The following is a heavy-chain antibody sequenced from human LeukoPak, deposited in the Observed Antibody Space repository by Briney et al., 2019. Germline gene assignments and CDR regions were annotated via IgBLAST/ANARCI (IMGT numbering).Heavy chain of an antibody. V-gene: IGHV1-18*01. Sequence: SSVKLSCKASGYTVTINGISWVRHPPRQGHGWMGWINTYNGNTNYAQKLQGRVTMTTDTSTSTAYMELRSLRSDDTAVYYCARDKVGAHSGSSLHAFDIWGQGTMVTVSS. CDR3: ARDKVGAHSGSSLHAFDI. D-gene: IGHD1-26*01. CDR2: INTYNGNT. CDR1: GYTVTING. J-gene: IGHJ3*02.